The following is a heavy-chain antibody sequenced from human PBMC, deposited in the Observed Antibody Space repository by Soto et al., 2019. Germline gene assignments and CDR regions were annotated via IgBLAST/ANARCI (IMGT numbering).Heavy chain of an antibody. V-gene: IGHV5-51*01. J-gene: IGHJ6*02. CDR1: GYSFTIYW. D-gene: IGHD2-15*01. Sequence: GESLKISCKGSGYSFTIYWIGWVLQMPWKGLEWMGIIYPGDSDTRYSPSFQGQVTISADKSISTAYLQWSSLKASDTAMYYCATGGSPLNAYYYGMDVWGQGTTVTVSS. CDR2: IYPGDSDT. CDR3: ATGGSPLNAYYYGMDV.